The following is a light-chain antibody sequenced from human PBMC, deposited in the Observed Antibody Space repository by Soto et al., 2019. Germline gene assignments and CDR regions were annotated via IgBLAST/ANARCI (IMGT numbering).Light chain of an antibody. V-gene: IGKV1-5*01. J-gene: IGKJ4*01. Sequence: DIEMTQSPSTLSASVGDRVTITCRASQTISSWLAWYRQKPGKAPNLLINDASSLEGGVPSRFSGSGSGTEFTLTISSLQPDDSATYYCQQYHSYPLTFGGGTKV. CDR1: QTISSW. CDR3: QQYHSYPLT. CDR2: DAS.